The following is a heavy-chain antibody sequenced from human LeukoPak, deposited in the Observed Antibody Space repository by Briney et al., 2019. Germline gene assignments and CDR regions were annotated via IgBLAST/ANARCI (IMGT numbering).Heavy chain of an antibody. CDR1: GFTFSTYG. J-gene: IGHJ4*02. CDR3: AKDLPWFDY. Sequence: GGSLRLSCAASGFTFSTYGIHWVRQAPGKGLEWVAVISYDGSNKYCADSVKGRFTISRDNSKNTVYLQMNSLRAEDTAVYYCAKDLPWFDYWGQGTLVTVSS. V-gene: IGHV3-30*18. CDR2: ISYDGSNK.